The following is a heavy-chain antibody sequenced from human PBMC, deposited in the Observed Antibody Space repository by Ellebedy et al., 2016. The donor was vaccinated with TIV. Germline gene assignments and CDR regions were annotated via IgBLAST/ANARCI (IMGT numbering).Heavy chain of an antibody. CDR2: ISGSSLTM. CDR3: ARDMAWGNERVNDALDI. V-gene: IGHV3-48*04. D-gene: IGHD7-27*01. CDR1: GFTFTPYA. J-gene: IGHJ3*02. Sequence: GGSLRLSCETSGFTFTPYAMSWVRQAPGKGLEWVSYISGSSLTMYYADSVKGRFTISRDNAKNSLYLQMSSLTADDTAVYYCARDMAWGNERVNDALDIWGQGTMVTVSA.